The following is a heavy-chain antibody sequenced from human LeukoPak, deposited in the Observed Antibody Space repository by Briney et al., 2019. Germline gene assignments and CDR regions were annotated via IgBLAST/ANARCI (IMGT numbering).Heavy chain of an antibody. D-gene: IGHD3-16*01. CDR1: GFSFNSDW. CDR2: IKHDESEK. Sequence: AAGSLRLSCAASGFSFNSDWMDWVRQAPGKGLEWVANIKHDESEKNYLDSVKGRFTISRDNAQNSLYLQMNGLRVEDTAVYYCTRRLDDWGQGTLVTVSS. CDR3: TRRLDD. J-gene: IGHJ4*02. V-gene: IGHV3-7*01.